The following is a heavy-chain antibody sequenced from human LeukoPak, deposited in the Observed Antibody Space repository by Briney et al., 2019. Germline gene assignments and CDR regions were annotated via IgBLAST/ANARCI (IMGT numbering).Heavy chain of an antibody. CDR2: IYYGGST. J-gene: IGHJ6*02. CDR1: GGSISRNSDY. Sequence: PSETLSLTCTVSGGSISRNSDYWAWIRQPPGKGLEWIGSIYYGGSTNYNPSLKSRVTISVDTSKNQFSLKLSSVTVADTGVYYCARDTQIFSAIKKFHYYGMDVWGQGTTVTVSS. V-gene: IGHV4-39*07. CDR3: ARDTQIFSAIKKFHYYGMDV.